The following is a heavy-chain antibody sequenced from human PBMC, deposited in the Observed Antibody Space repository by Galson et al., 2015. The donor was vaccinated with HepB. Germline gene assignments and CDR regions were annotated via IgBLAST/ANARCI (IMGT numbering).Heavy chain of an antibody. D-gene: IGHD3-10*01. CDR3: ATDDIGIHPGDVFDI. J-gene: IGHJ3*02. V-gene: IGHV3-48*02. CDR1: GFTFGTHS. Sequence: SLRLSCAASGFTFGTHSMNWIRQAPGKGLEWVSYLSDDGNTIYYADSVKGRFTISRDNAKKSVYLQMNSLRDEDTAVYYCATDDIGIHPGDVFDIWGQGTMVTVSS. CDR2: LSDDGNTI.